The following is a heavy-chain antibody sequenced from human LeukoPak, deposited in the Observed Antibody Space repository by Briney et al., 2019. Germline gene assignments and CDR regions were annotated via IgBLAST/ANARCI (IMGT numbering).Heavy chain of an antibody. CDR2: IIPIFGTA. CDR3: ARDLVGATNDYFDY. CDR1: GGTFSSYA. Sequence: SVKVSCKASGGTFSSYAISWVRQAPGQGLEWMGRIIPIFGTANYAQKFQGRVTITTDESTSTAHMELSSLRSEDTAVYYCARDLVGATNDYFDYWGQGSLVTVSS. V-gene: IGHV1-69*05. J-gene: IGHJ4*02. D-gene: IGHD1-26*01.